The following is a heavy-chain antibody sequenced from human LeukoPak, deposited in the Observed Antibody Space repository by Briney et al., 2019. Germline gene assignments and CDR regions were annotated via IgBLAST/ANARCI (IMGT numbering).Heavy chain of an antibody. CDR2: IYYSGST. J-gene: IGHJ4*02. Sequence: SSETLSLTCTVSGGSISSGGYYWSWIRQHPGKGLEWIGYIYYSGSTYYNPSLKSRVTISVDTSKNQFSLKLSSVTAADTAVYYCARVGVVTAIFDYWGQGTLVTVSS. D-gene: IGHD2-21*02. CDR1: GGSISSGGYY. V-gene: IGHV4-31*03. CDR3: ARVGVVTAIFDY.